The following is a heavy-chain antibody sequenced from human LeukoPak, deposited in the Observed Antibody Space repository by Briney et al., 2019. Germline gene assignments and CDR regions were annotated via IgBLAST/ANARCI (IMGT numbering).Heavy chain of an antibody. D-gene: IGHD2-2*01. J-gene: IGHJ4*02. CDR3: AKASSTSPDYYFDY. CDR2: ISWNSGSI. Sequence: GRSLRLSCAASGFTFDDHAMHWVRQAPGKGLEWVSGISWNSGSIAYADSVKGRFTISRDNAKNSLYLQMNSLRAEDMALYYCAKASSTSPDYYFDYWGQGTLVTVSS. V-gene: IGHV3-9*03. CDR1: GFTFDDHA.